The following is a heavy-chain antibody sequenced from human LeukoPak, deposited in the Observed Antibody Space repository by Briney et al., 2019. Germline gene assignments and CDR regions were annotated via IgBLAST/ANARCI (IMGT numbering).Heavy chain of an antibody. D-gene: IGHD1-26*01. CDR2: IFDSGII. CDR3: ARHISSGGTYAHFDY. Sequence: GSLRLSCAASGFTFDDYAMHWIRQPPGKGLEYIGYIFDSGIINYNPSLQSRVTMSLDTSKNQVSLKLNSVSAADTAVYYCARHISSGGTYAHFDYWGQGTLVTVSS. J-gene: IGHJ4*02. CDR1: GFTFDDYA. V-gene: IGHV4-59*08.